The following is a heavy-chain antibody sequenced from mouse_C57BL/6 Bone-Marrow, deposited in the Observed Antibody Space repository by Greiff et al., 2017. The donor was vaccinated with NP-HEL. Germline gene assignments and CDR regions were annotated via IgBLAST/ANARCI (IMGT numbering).Heavy chain of an antibody. Sequence: QVQLQQSGPELVKPGASVKISCKASGYSFTSYYIHWVKQRPGQGLEWIGWIYPGSGNTKYNEKFKGKATLTADTSSSTAYMQLSSLTSEDSAVYYCARYSYYGSSYYAMDYWGQGTSVTVSS. J-gene: IGHJ4*01. V-gene: IGHV1-66*01. D-gene: IGHD1-1*01. CDR3: ARYSYYGSSYYAMDY. CDR2: IYPGSGNT. CDR1: GYSFTSYY.